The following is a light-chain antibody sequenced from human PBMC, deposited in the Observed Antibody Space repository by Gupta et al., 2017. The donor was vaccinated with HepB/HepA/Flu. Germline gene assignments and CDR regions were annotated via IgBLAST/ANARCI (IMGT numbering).Light chain of an antibody. CDR1: GSDIGGYHS. Sequence: QTALSQPASDSRSPEQALTILCPGSGSDIGGYHSVSWYQQYPGRAPKLLIYDVSNRPSWVSDRFSGSKSGNTASLTISGLQADEEADYYCNSFRRGSTFVVFGGGTKLTVL. J-gene: IGLJ2*01. CDR2: DVS. CDR3: NSFRRGSTFVV. V-gene: IGLV2-14*03.